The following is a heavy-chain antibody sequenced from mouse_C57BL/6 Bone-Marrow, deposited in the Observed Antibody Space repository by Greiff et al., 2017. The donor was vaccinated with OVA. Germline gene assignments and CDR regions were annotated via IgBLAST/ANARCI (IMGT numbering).Heavy chain of an antibody. Sequence: QVQLQQPGAELVKPGASVKLSCKASGYTFTSYWMQWVTQRPGQGLEWIGEIDPSDSYTNYNQKFKGKATLTVDTSSSTAYMQLSSLTSEDSAVYYCARDLLWFPYWYFDVWGTGTTVTVSS. CDR3: ARDLLWFPYWYFDV. V-gene: IGHV1-50*01. CDR2: IDPSDSYT. D-gene: IGHD2-9*01. CDR1: GYTFTSYW. J-gene: IGHJ1*03.